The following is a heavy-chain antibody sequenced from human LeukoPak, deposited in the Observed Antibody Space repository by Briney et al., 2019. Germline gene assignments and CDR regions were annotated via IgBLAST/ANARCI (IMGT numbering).Heavy chain of an antibody. CDR2: IGGSGGGT. Sequence: GGSLRLSCAVSGITLSNYDMSWVRQAPGKGLEWVAGIGGSGGGTNYADSVKGRFTISRDNSKNTLYLQMNSLRAEDTAVYFCAKRGVVIRVILVGFHKEAYYFDSWGQGALVTVSS. V-gene: IGHV3-23*01. J-gene: IGHJ4*02. D-gene: IGHD3-22*01. CDR3: AKRGVVIRVILVGFHKEAYYFDS. CDR1: GITLSNYD.